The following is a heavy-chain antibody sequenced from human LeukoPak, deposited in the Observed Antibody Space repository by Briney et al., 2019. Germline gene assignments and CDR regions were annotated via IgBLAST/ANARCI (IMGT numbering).Heavy chain of an antibody. D-gene: IGHD3-22*01. CDR2: INHGGIS. J-gene: IGHJ4*02. CDR3: ARGPTLIHDFDY. CDR1: GGSFFSGYF. V-gene: IGHV4-34*01. Sequence: SETLSLTCAVNGGSFFSGYFWSWSWIRQPPGKGLECIGEINHGGISNYNPSLKSRVTISLDTSNNQFSLRLTSVTAADTAVYYCARGPTLIHDFDYWGQGTLVTVSS.